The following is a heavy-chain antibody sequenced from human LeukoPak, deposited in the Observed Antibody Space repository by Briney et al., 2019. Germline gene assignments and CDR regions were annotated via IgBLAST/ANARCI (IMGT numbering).Heavy chain of an antibody. CDR2: INPNSGGT. J-gene: IGHJ4*02. Sequence: ASVKVSCKASGYTFTGYYMHWVRQAPGQGLEWMGWINPNSGGTNHAQKFQGRVTMTRDTSISTAYMELSRLRSDDTAVYYCARDCPLDADDYYGFYYFYYWGQGTLVTVSS. V-gene: IGHV1-2*02. CDR1: GYTFTGYY. D-gene: IGHD3-10*01. CDR3: ARDCPLDADDYYGFYYFYY.